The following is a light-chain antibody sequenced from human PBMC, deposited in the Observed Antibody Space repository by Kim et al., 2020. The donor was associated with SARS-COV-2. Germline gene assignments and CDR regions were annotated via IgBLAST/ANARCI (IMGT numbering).Light chain of an antibody. CDR3: QKYYSALWT. CDR1: QSVLYSSNNKNY. CDR2: WAS. Sequence: DIVMTQSPDSLAVSLGERATINCKSSQSVLYSSNNKNYLAWYQQKPGQPPKLLIYWASTRESGVPDRFSGSGSGTDFTLTISSLQAEDVSVYYCQKYYSALWTLVQGTKVYIK. V-gene: IGKV4-1*01. J-gene: IGKJ1*01.